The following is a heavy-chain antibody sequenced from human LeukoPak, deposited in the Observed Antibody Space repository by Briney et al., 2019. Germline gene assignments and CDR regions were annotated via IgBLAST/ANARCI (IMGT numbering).Heavy chain of an antibody. CDR1: GGSISSYY. D-gene: IGHD3-10*01. J-gene: IGHJ4*02. Sequence: SETLSLTCTVSGGSISSYYWSWIRQPAGKGLEWIGRIYTSGSTNCNPSLKSRVTISVDTSKNQFSLKLSSVTAADTAVYYCARRPPTVRGTKFDYWGQGTLVTVSS. CDR2: IYTSGST. CDR3: ARRPPTVRGTKFDY. V-gene: IGHV4-4*07.